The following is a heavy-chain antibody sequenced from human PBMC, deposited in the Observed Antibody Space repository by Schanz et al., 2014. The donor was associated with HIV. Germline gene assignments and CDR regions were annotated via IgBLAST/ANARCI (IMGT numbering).Heavy chain of an antibody. CDR3: SRVGGWGAFDF. Sequence: EVQLVESGGGLVKPGGSLRLSCAASRFTFSVYAMNWVRQAPGKGLEWVSSIDSSSSYKYYADSVKGRFTISRDNAKNSLYLQMNTLRAEDTAVYYCSRVGGWGAFDFWGQGTMVTVSS. CDR1: RFTFSVYA. V-gene: IGHV3-21*01. J-gene: IGHJ3*01. D-gene: IGHD3-10*01. CDR2: IDSSSSYK.